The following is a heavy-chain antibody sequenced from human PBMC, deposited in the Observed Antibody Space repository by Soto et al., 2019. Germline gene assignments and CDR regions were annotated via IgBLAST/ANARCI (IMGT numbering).Heavy chain of an antibody. CDR3: ASPDGGY. Sequence: QVQLVESGGGVVQPGRSLRLSCATSGFTFSSYGMHWVRQAPGKGLEWVALIWYDGSKKQYVDSVKGRFTISRDNSKNTLFLQMNSLRAEDTAVYYCASPDGGYWGQGTVVTVSS. CDR2: IWYDGSKK. J-gene: IGHJ4*02. CDR1: GFTFSSYG. V-gene: IGHV3-33*01.